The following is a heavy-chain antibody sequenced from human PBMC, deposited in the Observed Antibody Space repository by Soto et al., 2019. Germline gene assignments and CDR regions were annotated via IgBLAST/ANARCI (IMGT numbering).Heavy chain of an antibody. J-gene: IGHJ4*02. CDR1: GGSFSGYY. CDR3: ARLYSGYESADY. D-gene: IGHD5-12*01. V-gene: IGHV4-34*01. CDR2: INHSGST. Sequence: SETLSLTCAVYGGSFSGYYWSWIRQPPGKGLGWIGEINHSGSTNYNPSLKSRVTISVDTSKNQFSLKLSSVTAADTAGYYCARLYSGYESADYWGQGTLVTVSS.